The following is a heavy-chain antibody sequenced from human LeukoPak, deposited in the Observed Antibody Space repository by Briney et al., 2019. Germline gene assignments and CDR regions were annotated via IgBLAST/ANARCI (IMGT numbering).Heavy chain of an antibody. CDR3: ARVVGGLGYCSSTSCYYYMDV. Sequence: GGSLRLSCAASGFTFSSYNMNWVRPAPGKGLEWVSYISSSSSTIYYADSVKGRFTISRDNAKNSRYLQMNSMRAEDTAVYYCARVVGGLGYCSSTSCYYYMDVWGKGTTVTVSS. D-gene: IGHD2-2*01. CDR2: ISSSSSTI. CDR1: GFTFSSYN. J-gene: IGHJ6*03. V-gene: IGHV3-48*04.